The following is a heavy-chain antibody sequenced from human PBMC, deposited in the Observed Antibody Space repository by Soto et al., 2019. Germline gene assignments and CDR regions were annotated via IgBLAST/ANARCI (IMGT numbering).Heavy chain of an antibody. CDR1: GFTFSSYA. Sequence: GGSLRLSCAASGFTFSSYAMSWVRQAPGKGLEWVSAISGSGGSTYYADSVKGRFTISRDNSKNTLYLQMNSLRAEDTAVYYCAKRAPMEWELKYYFDYWGQGTLVTVSS. V-gene: IGHV3-23*01. J-gene: IGHJ4*02. D-gene: IGHD1-26*01. CDR3: AKRAPMEWELKYYFDY. CDR2: ISGSGGST.